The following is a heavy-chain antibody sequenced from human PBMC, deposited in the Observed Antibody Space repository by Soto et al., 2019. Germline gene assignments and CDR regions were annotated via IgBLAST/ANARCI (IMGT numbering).Heavy chain of an antibody. CDR3: AKEQQLHSTPYYFDGIDV. CDR1: GFSFSSYG. J-gene: IGHJ6*02. V-gene: IGHV3-30*18. Sequence: QVPLVESGGGVVQPGRSLRLSCVASGFSFSSYGMHWVRQAPGKGPEWVAGIAYDGSNKFYADSVKGRFTIFRDGSKNTVYPQMNSLRPDDTAVYYCAKEQQLHSTPYYFDGIDVWGQGTTGTVSS. CDR2: IAYDGSNK. D-gene: IGHD3-10*01.